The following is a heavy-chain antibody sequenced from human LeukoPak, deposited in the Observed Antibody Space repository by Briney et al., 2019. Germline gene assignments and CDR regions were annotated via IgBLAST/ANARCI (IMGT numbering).Heavy chain of an antibody. CDR3: ARAPRIVGYTSRELGHWYFDL. CDR1: GDSVSNKTTA. J-gene: IGHJ2*01. V-gene: IGHV6-1*01. CDR2: TYYRSKWYH. D-gene: IGHD6-13*01. Sequence: SQTLSLTCAISGDSVSNKTTAWNWIRQSPSRGLEWLGRTYYRSKWYHEYALSVTSRITINTDTSKIQFSLHLDSVTPEDTAVYYCARAPRIVGYTSRELGHWYFDLCGRGTLVTVSS.